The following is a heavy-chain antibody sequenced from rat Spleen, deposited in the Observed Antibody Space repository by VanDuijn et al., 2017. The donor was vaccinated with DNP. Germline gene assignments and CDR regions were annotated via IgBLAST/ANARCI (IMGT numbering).Heavy chain of an antibody. V-gene: IGHV5-7*01. D-gene: IGHD1-2*01. CDR2: ISSDGITT. Sequence: EVQLVGSGGGLVQPGRSLQVSCAASGFTFSDYNMAWVRQAPKKGLEWIATISSDGITTYYGDSVKGRFTISRDNAISTLYLQMSSLRSEDMATYYCARLYDDWGQGVMVTVSS. CDR1: GFTFSDYN. J-gene: IGHJ2*01. CDR3: ARLYDD.